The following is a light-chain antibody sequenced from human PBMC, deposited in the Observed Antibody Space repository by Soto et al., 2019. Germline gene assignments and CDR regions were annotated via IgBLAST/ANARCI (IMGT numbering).Light chain of an antibody. V-gene: IGKV3-20*01. CDR2: DAS. CDR3: QQYGGSPLFT. CDR1: QSVNNDY. Sequence: EMVLTQSPGTLSLSPGERATLSCRASQSVNNDYLAWYQQKPGQAPRLLIYDASRRATGIPDKFSGSGSGTDFTLTITRLEPEDFAVYHCQQYGGSPLFTFGPGTKVEIK. J-gene: IGKJ3*01.